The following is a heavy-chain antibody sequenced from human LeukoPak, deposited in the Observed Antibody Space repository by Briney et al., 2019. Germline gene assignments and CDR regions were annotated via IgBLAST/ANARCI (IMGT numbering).Heavy chain of an antibody. CDR2: VWYDGSNK. CDR1: GFTFSAYG. J-gene: IGHJ3*02. D-gene: IGHD4-23*01. Sequence: PGGSLRLSCAASGFTFSAYGMHWVRQAPGKGLEWVALVWYDGSNKYYADSVKGRYTFSRDNSRNTLYLQMNSLRPEDTAVFYCARNYGTNSGGFDIWGQGTTVSVSS. V-gene: IGHV3-33*01. CDR3: ARNYGTNSGGFDI.